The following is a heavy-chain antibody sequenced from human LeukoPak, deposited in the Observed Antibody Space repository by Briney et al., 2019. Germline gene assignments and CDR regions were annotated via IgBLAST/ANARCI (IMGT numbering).Heavy chain of an antibody. J-gene: IGHJ6*01. CDR3: AREDVVLVDAVRYQYYGMDV. CDR1: GYNFISYY. D-gene: IGHD2-8*01. Sequence: ASVKVSCKASGYNFISYYMHWVRQAPGQGLEWMGIINPSGGSTSYAQKFQDRVTMTRDTSTSTVYMELSRLKSEDTAVYYCAREDVVLVDAVRYQYYGMDVWGQGTTVTVSS. V-gene: IGHV1-46*01. CDR2: INPSGGST.